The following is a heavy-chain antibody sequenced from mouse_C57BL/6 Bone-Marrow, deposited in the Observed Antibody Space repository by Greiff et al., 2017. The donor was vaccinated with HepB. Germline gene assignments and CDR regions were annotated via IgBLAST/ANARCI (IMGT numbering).Heavy chain of an antibody. CDR2: IYPGNSDT. CDR3: TRSGIYDGPSWFAY. D-gene: IGHD2-3*01. CDR1: GYTFTSYW. J-gene: IGHJ3*01. V-gene: IGHV1-5*01. Sequence: EVQLQQSGTVLARPGASVKMSCKTSGYTFTSYWMHWVKQRPGQGLEWIGAIYPGNSDTSYNQKFKGKAKLTAVTSASTAYMELSSLTNEDSAVYYCTRSGIYDGPSWFAYWGQGTLVTVSA.